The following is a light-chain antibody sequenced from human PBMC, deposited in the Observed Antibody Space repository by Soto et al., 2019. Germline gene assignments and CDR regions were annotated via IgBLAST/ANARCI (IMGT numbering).Light chain of an antibody. J-gene: IGLJ1*01. CDR1: SSDVGGYNY. CDR3: SSYAGSNSYV. V-gene: IGLV2-8*01. Sequence: QSVLTXPPSASGSPGQSVTISCTGTSSDVGGYNYVSWYQQHPGKAPKLMIYEVSKRPSGVPDRFSGSKSGNTASLTVSELQAEDEADYYCSSYAGSNSYVFGTGTKVTVL. CDR2: EVS.